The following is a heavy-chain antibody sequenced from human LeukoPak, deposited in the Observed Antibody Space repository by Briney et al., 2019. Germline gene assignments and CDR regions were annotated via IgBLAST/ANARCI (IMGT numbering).Heavy chain of an antibody. CDR3: ARDRGSYYS. V-gene: IGHV3-53*01. CDR2: LYSGGST. D-gene: IGHD1-26*01. Sequence: GGSLRLSCAASGFTVSSNYMSWVGQAPGKGLEWVSVLYSGGSTYYADSVKGRFTISRHNSKTTLYLQMNSLRAEDTAVYYCARDRGSYYSWGQGTLVTVSS. CDR1: GFTVSSNY. J-gene: IGHJ5*02.